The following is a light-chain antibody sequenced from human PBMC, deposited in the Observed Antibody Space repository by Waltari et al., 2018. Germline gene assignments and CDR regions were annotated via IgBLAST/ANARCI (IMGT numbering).Light chain of an antibody. CDR1: KIGRER. J-gene: IGLJ2*01. Sequence: SYVLTQAPSVAVAPGQTARIPWGGNKIGRERVHWYQQKPGQAPVLVVYDNIDRPSGIPERFSGSNSRNMATLTISRVEAGDEADYYCQVWDSNVVFGGGTKLTVL. CDR3: QVWDSNVV. CDR2: DNI. V-gene: IGLV3-21*02.